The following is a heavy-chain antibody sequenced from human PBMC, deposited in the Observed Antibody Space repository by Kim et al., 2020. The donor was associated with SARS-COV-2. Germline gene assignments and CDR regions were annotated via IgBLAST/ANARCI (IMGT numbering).Heavy chain of an antibody. J-gene: IGHJ5*02. V-gene: IGHV3-66*01. CDR3: AREGKRGSYSWFDP. Sequence: ADSVRGRFTISRDNSKNTLYLQMNSLRAEDTAVYYCAREGKRGSYSWFDPWGQGTLVTVSS. D-gene: IGHD1-26*01.